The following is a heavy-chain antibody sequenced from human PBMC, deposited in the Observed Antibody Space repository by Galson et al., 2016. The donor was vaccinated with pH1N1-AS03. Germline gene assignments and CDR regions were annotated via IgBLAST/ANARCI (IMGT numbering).Heavy chain of an antibody. Sequence: SLRLSCAASGFTFTNFAVHWVRQAPGEGLEWVAVVSDDGNDKYYADSVRGRFTISRDSAENTVYLQMNSLRPGDTALYYCTKVSDEPGPQGDNPENYFAPWGQGTLVTVSS. V-gene: IGHV3-30-3*01. CDR3: TKVSDEPGPQGDNPENYFAP. J-gene: IGHJ5*02. CDR1: GFTFTNFA. CDR2: VSDDGNDK. D-gene: IGHD1-14*01.